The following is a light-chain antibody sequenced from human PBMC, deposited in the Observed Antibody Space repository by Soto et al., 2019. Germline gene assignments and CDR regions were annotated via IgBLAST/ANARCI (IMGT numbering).Light chain of an antibody. V-gene: IGLV2-8*01. CDR1: SSDVGGYNY. CDR3: SSYAGSNNYV. CDR2: EVS. Sequence: QSALTQPPSAAGSPGQSVTISCTGTSSDVGGYNYVSWYQQHPGKAPKLMIYEVSKRPSWVPDRFSGSKSGNTASLTVSGLQAEDEAAYYCSSYAGSNNYVFVTGTKLTVL. J-gene: IGLJ1*01.